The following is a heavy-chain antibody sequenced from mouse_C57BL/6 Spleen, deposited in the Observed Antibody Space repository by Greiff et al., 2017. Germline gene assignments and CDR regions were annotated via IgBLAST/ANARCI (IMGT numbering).Heavy chain of an antibody. Sequence: VQLQQPGAELVKPGASVKLSCKASGYTFTSYWMQWVKQRPGQGLEWIGEIDPSDSYTNYTQKFKGKAPLTVDTSSSTAYMQLSSLTSEDSAVDYCARYWPRYAMDYWGQGTSVTVSS. J-gene: IGHJ4*01. CDR3: ARYWPRYAMDY. V-gene: IGHV1-50*01. CDR1: GYTFTSYW. CDR2: IDPSDSYT.